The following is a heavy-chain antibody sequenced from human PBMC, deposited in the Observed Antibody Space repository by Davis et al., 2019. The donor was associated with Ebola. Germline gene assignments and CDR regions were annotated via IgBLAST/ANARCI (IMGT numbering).Heavy chain of an antibody. J-gene: IGHJ4*02. CDR3: AKAKFSGGALIGH. CDR1: GFTFGDYT. Sequence: PGGSLRLSCATSGFTFGDYTMHWVRQVPGKGLEWVSFINGDRGRIDYADSVKGRFTLSGDTSKNSLYLQMNSLTTEDTALYYCAKAKFSGGALIGHWGQGTLVTVSS. D-gene: IGHD1-26*01. V-gene: IGHV3-43*02. CDR2: INGDRGRI.